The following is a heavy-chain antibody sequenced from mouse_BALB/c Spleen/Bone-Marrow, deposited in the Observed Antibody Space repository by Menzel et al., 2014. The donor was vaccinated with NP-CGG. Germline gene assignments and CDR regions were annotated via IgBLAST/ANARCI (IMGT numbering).Heavy chain of an antibody. CDR2: IDPANGNT. CDR1: GLNIKDTY. J-gene: IGHJ4*01. D-gene: IGHD1-1*01. CDR3: ARSYYAMDY. V-gene: IGHV14-3*02. Sequence: EVQLQQSGAELVKPGASVKLSCTASGLNIKDTYMHWVKQRPEQGLEWIGRIDPANGNTKYDPKFQGKATITADTSSNTPYLQLSSLTPEDTAVYYCARSYYAMDYWGQGTSVTVSS.